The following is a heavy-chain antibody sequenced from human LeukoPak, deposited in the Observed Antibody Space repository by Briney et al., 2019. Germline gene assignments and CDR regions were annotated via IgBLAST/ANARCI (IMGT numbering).Heavy chain of an antibody. V-gene: IGHV5-51*01. CDR3: AMTTVVTNWDY. D-gene: IGHD4-23*01. CDR1: GYSFTSYW. J-gene: IGHJ4*02. Sequence: GESLKISCKGSGYSFTSYWIGWVRQMPGKGLGWRGIIYPGDSDTRYSPSFQGQATISADKSISTAYLQGSSLKASGTAMYYCAMTTVVTNWDYWGQGTLVTVSS. CDR2: IYPGDSDT.